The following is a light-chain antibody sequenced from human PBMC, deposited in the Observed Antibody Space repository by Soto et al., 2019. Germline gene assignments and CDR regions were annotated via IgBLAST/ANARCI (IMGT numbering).Light chain of an antibody. Sequence: DIQMTQSPSTLSASLGDRVTITCRASQSISSWLAWYQQKPGKAPKLLIYKASSLESGVPSMFSGSGSGTEFTLTISLVQPDDFATYYWQQYNSYWTFGQGTKVEIK. V-gene: IGKV1-5*03. J-gene: IGKJ1*01. CDR1: QSISSW. CDR2: KAS. CDR3: QQYNSYWT.